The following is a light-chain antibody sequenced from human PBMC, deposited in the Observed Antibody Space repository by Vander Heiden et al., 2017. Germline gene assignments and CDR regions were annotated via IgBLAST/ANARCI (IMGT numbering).Light chain of an antibody. CDR1: QSVSSY. CDR2: DAS. V-gene: IGKV3-11*01. J-gene: IGKJ4*01. CDR3: QQRSIALT. Sequence: ELVLTQSPATLSLSPGERATLSCRASQSVSSYLAWYQQQPGQATRLLIYDASNRATGIPARFSGSGSGTDFTLTISSLEPEDFAVYYCQQRSIALTFGGGTKVEIK.